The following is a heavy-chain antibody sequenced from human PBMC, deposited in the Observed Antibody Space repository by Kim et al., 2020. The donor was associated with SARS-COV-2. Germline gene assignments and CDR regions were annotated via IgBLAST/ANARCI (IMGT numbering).Heavy chain of an antibody. D-gene: IGHD6-19*01. CDR1: GGSISSSNW. CDR2: IYHSGST. V-gene: IGHV4-4*02. CDR3: ARTNSSGWYGSYYYGMDV. J-gene: IGHJ6*02. Sequence: SETLSLTCAVSGGSISSSNWWSWVRQPPGKGLEWIGEIYHSGSTNYNPSLKSRVTISVGKSKNQFSLKLSSVTAADTAVYYCARTNSSGWYGSYYYGMDVWGRGTTVTVSS.